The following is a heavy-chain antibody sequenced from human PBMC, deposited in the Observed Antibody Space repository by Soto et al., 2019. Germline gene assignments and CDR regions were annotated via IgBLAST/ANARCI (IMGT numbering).Heavy chain of an antibody. V-gene: IGHV1-8*01. J-gene: IGHJ6*02. Sequence: ASVKVSCKSSGYTFTSYDINWVRQATGQGLEWMGWMNPNSGNTGYAQKFQGRVTMTRNTSISTAYMELSSLRSEDTAVYYCAPHQQKLVRKYYYGMDVWGQGTTVTVSS. CDR1: GYTFTSYD. D-gene: IGHD6-13*01. CDR3: APHQQKLVRKYYYGMDV. CDR2: MNPNSGNT.